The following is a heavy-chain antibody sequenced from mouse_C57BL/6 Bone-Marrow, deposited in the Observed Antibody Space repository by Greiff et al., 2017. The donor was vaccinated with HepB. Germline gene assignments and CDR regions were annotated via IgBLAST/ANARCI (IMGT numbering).Heavy chain of an antibody. D-gene: IGHD1-1*01. CDR2: IYPGSGST. CDR1: GYTFTRYW. Sequence: QVQLQQSGAELVKPGASVKMSCKASGYTFTRYWITWVKQRPGQGLEWIGDIYPGSGSTNYNEKFKSKATLTVDTSSSTAYMQLSSLTSEDSAVYYCARDPVVDWYFDVWGTGTTVTVPS. V-gene: IGHV1-55*01. CDR3: ARDPVVDWYFDV. J-gene: IGHJ1*03.